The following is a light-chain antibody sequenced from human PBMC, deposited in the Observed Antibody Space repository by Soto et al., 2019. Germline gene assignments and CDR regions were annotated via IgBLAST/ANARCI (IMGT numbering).Light chain of an antibody. J-gene: IGKJ2*01. CDR2: TAA. Sequence: IHMTQSPSSLSASVGDRVTITCRASQRITTYLNWYQQKPGKAPKLLISTAATLQGGVPSRFSGSGCGTDFTLTTTTLLPEDFATYCCQQSYSTPYTFGQGTKLEIK. CDR1: QRITTY. CDR3: QQSYSTPYT. V-gene: IGKV1-39*01.